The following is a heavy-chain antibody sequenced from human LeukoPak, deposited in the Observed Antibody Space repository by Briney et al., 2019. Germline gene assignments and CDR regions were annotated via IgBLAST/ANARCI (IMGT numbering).Heavy chain of an antibody. J-gene: IGHJ4*02. Sequence: SETLSLTCTVSGGSISSYYWSWIRQPPGKGLEWIGYIYYSGSTNYNPSLKSRVTISVDTSKNQFSLKLSSVTAADTAVYYCARGAGQLLTLGYFDYWGQGTLVTVSS. V-gene: IGHV4-59*01. CDR2: IYYSGST. CDR3: ARGAGQLLTLGYFDY. CDR1: GGSISSYY. D-gene: IGHD2-2*01.